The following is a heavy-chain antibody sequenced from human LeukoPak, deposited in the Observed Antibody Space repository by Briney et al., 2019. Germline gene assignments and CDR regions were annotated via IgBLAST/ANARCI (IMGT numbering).Heavy chain of an antibody. CDR1: GGSLSSTSDY. CDR2: IYYSGST. J-gene: IGHJ3*02. Sequence: SETLSLTCTVSGGSLSSTSDYWGWIRQPPGKGLEWIGYIYYSGSTNYNPSLKSRVTISVDTSKNRFSLKLSSVTAADTAVYYCARAAGNTYYYDNDAFDIWGQGTMVTVSS. D-gene: IGHD3-22*01. V-gene: IGHV4-61*01. CDR3: ARAAGNTYYYDNDAFDI.